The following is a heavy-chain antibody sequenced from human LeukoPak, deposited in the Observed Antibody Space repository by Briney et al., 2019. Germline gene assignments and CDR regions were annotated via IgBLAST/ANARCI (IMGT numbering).Heavy chain of an antibody. D-gene: IGHD2-15*01. CDR3: ARPLTGYCSGGSCYGFDY. V-gene: IGHV3-21*05. J-gene: IGHJ4*02. CDR1: GFTFSSYE. CDR2: ISSSSSYI. Sequence: GGSLRLSCAASGFTFSSYEMNWVRQAPGKGLEWVSYISSSSSYIYYADSVKGRFTISRDNAKNSLYLQMNSLRAEDTAVYYCARPLTGYCSGGSCYGFDYWGQGTLVTVSS.